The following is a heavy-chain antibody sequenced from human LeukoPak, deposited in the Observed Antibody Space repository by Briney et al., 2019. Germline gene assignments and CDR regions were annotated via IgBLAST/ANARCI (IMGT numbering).Heavy chain of an antibody. CDR2: ISYDGSNK. Sequence: GRSLRLSCAASGFTFSDYAMYWVRQAPGKGLEWVAVISYDGSNKYYADSVKGRFTISRDNSKNTLYLQMNSLRAEDTAVYYCARDLYDSSESAFDIWGQGAMVTVSS. J-gene: IGHJ3*02. V-gene: IGHV3-30-3*01. D-gene: IGHD3-22*01. CDR1: GFTFSDYA. CDR3: ARDLYDSSESAFDI.